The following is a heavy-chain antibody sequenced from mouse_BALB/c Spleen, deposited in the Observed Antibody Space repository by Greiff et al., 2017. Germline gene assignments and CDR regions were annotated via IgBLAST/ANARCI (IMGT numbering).Heavy chain of an antibody. CDR3: ARRITTVDAMDY. J-gene: IGHJ4*01. CDR1: GFTFSSYA. V-gene: IGHV5-6-5*01. CDR2: ISSGGST. D-gene: IGHD1-1*01. Sequence: EVMLVESGGGLVKPGGSLKLSCAASGFTFSSYAMSWVRQTPEKRLEWVASISSGGSTYYPDSVKGRFTISRDNARNILYLQMSSLRSEDTAMYYCARRITTVDAMDYWGQGTSVTVSS.